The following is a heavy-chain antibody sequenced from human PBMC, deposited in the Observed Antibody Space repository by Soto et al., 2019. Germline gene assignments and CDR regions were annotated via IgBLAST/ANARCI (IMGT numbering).Heavy chain of an antibody. Sequence: GGSLRLSCAASGFSFSSYAMSWVRQAPGKGLEWVSTISGSDGKTFYADSVKGRFSISRDTSDNMLYLQMNSLRDDDTAVYYCARWSYLDYWGQRARVTVPS. CDR1: GFSFSSYA. CDR2: ISGSDGKT. CDR3: ARWSYLDY. V-gene: IGHV3-23*01. J-gene: IGHJ4*02. D-gene: IGHD2-15*01.